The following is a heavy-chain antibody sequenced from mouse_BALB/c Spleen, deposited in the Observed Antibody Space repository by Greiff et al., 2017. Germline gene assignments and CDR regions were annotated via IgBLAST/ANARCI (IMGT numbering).Heavy chain of an antibody. Sequence: VQLKESGGGLVKPGGSLKLSCAASGFTFSDYYMYWVRQTPEKRLEWVATISDGGSYTYYPDSVKGRFTISRDNAKNNLYLQMSSLKSEDTAMYYCARGDADTAMDYWGQGTSVTVSS. CDR1: GFTFSDYY. V-gene: IGHV5-4*02. J-gene: IGHJ4*01. CDR3: ARGDADTAMDY. CDR2: ISDGGSYT.